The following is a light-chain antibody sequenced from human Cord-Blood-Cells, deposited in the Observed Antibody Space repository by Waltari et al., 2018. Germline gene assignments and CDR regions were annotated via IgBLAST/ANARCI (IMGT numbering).Light chain of an antibody. J-gene: IGKJ2*01. CDR2: AAS. Sequence: DIQMTQSPSSVSASVGDRVTITCRASQGISSWLASYQQKPGKAPQLLIYAASSLQSAVPSRLSGSRSATDVTLTISSLQPEDFVAYYCQQANSFPYTFGRGTKLEIK. CDR1: QGISSW. CDR3: QQANSFPYT. V-gene: IGKV1-12*02.